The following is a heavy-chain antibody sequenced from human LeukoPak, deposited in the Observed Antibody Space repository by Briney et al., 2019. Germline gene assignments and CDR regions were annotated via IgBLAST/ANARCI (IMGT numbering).Heavy chain of an antibody. V-gene: IGHV4-39*07. CDR2: IYYSGST. Sequence: SETLSLTCTVSGGSISSSSYYWGWIRQPPGKGLEWIGSIYYSGSTYYNPSLKSRVTISVDTSKNQFSLKLSSVTAADTAVYYCARVKRISYYGSGSPDYYFDYWGQGTLVTVSS. J-gene: IGHJ4*02. D-gene: IGHD3-10*01. CDR3: ARVKRISYYGSGSPDYYFDY. CDR1: GGSISSSSYY.